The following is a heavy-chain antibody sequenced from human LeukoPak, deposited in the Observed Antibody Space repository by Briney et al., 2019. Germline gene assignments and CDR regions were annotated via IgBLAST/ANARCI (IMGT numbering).Heavy chain of an antibody. CDR3: ARDSPGYGAYVS. J-gene: IGHJ1*01. D-gene: IGHD5-12*01. CDR2: IKEDGSRE. V-gene: IGHV3-7*01. CDR1: GFTFSNYW. Sequence: PGGSLRLSCAASGFTFSNYWMTWVRPAQGKGLEWVANIKEDGSREYYVDSVKGRCTISRDNAKNSLYLQMDSLTAEDTAVYYCARDSPGYGAYVSWGQGTLVSVSS.